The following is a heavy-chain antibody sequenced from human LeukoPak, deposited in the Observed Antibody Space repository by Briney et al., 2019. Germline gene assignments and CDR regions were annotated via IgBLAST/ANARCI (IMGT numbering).Heavy chain of an antibody. D-gene: IGHD6-13*01. CDR1: GFTFRSYW. Sequence: GGSLTLACAASGFTFRSYWMGWVRQAPGKGLEWVANIKQDGSEKYYVDSVKGRFTISRDNAKNSLYLQMNSLRAEDTAVYYCASGIAAAKPGVAYWGQKTVVPVSS. V-gene: IGHV3-7*02. J-gene: IGHJ4*02. CDR2: IKQDGSEK. CDR3: ASGIAAAKPGVAY.